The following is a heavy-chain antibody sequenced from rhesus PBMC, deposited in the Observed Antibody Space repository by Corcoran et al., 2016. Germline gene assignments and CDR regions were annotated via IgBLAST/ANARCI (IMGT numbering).Heavy chain of an antibody. Sequence: EVLLVESGGGLVQPGGSLRLSCVASGFTFSSYGLHWVGQAPGKGLEWVAGVWPDGRVTPYVDSVKDRFTISRDNSKNMLYLQMNNLKVEDAALYYCTRARGNSWSDFDSWGQGVVVTTSS. J-gene: IGHJ6*01. CDR1: GFTFSSYG. CDR2: VWPDGRVT. D-gene: IGHD6-13*01. CDR3: TRARGNSWSDFDS. V-gene: IGHV3-54*02.